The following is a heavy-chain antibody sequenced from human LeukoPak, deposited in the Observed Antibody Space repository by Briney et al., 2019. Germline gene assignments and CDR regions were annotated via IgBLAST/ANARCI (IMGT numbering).Heavy chain of an antibody. CDR2: INAYNGNT. Sequence: ASVKLSCKASGYTFTSYAISWVRQAPGQGLEWVGWINAYNGNTNYAQKLQGRVTMTTDTSTSTAYMDLRSLRSDDTAVYYCARSPTVVVPAAITSYYFDYWGQGTLVTVSS. CDR3: ARSPTVVVPAAITSYYFDY. V-gene: IGHV1-18*01. CDR1: GYTFTSYA. D-gene: IGHD2-2*01. J-gene: IGHJ4*02.